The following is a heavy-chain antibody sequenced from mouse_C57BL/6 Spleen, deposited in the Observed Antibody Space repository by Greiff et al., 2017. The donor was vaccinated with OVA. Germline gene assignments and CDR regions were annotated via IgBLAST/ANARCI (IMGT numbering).Heavy chain of an antibody. V-gene: IGHV1-9*01. CDR1: GYTFTGYW. CDR3: ARSDYYGSGPYWYFDV. CDR2: ILPGSGST. D-gene: IGHD1-1*01. J-gene: IGHJ1*03. Sequence: VQRVESGAELMKPGASVKLSCKATGYTFTGYWIEWVKQRPGHGLEWIGEILPGSGSTNYNEKFKGKATFTADTSSNTAYMQLSSLTTEDSAIYYCARSDYYGSGPYWYFDVWGTGTTVTVSS.